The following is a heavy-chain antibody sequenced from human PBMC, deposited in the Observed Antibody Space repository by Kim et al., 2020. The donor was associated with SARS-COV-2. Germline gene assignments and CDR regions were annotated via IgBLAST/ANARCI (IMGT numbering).Heavy chain of an antibody. CDR3: ATDGYSYGHNFDY. D-gene: IGHD5-18*01. Sequence: YAQKFQGRVTMTEDTSTDTAYMELSSLRSEDTAVYYCATDGYSYGHNFDYWGQGTLVTVSS. V-gene: IGHV1-24*01. J-gene: IGHJ4*02.